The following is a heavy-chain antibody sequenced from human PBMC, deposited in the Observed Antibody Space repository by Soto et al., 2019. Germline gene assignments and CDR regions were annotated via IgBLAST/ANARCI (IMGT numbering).Heavy chain of an antibody. D-gene: IGHD5-18*01. CDR1: GFSLITRGVG. CDR3: AHRGDTAMVFDY. V-gene: IGHV2-5*02. Sequence: HITLKESGPTLVKPTQTLPLTCTFPGFSLITRGVGVGWIRQPPGKALDWLALIYWDDDKRYTPSLQSMLTISKDISKNQVVLTMTNMDPVDTATYYCAHRGDTAMVFDYWGQGTLVTVSS. J-gene: IGHJ4*02. CDR2: IYWDDDK.